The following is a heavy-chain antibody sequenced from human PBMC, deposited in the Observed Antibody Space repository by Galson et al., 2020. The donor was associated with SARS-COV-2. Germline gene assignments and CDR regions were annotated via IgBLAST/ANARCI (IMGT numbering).Heavy chain of an antibody. CDR2: IYGDDDE. Sequence: SGPTLVKPPQTLTLTCSFPGFSLTIASVGVGWIRQPPGKALEWLALIYGDDDERYSPSLKSRLTITKDISKNQVVLTMTNMDPVDTATYYCAHSPGNYFDYWGQGTMVTVSS. V-gene: IGHV2-5*02. CDR1: GFSLTIASVG. CDR3: AHSPGNYFDY. D-gene: IGHD3-10*01. J-gene: IGHJ4*02.